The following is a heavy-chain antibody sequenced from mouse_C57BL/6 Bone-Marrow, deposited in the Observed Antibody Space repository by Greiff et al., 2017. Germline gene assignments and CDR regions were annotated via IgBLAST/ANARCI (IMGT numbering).Heavy chain of an antibody. V-gene: IGHV2-5*01. CDR1: GFSLTSYG. Sequence: QVQLQQSGPGLVQPSQSLSITCTVSGFSLTSYGVHWVRQSPGKGLEWLGVIWRGGSTDYNAAFMSRLSITKDNSNSQVFFKKNSLQADDTAIYYCAIPYYGSSPWYFDVWGTGTTVTVSS. CDR3: AIPYYGSSPWYFDV. CDR2: IWRGGST. D-gene: IGHD1-1*01. J-gene: IGHJ1*03.